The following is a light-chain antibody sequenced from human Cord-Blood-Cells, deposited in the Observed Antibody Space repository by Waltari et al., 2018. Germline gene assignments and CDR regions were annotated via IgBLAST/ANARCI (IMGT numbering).Light chain of an antibody. Sequence: QSALTQPRSVSGSPGPSVPISCPGTSSDVGGYNYVSWYHPHPGKPPKLMIYDVSKRPSGVPDRFSGSKSGNTASLTISGLQAEDEADYYCCSYAGSYVVFGGGTKLTVL. CDR2: DVS. CDR3: CSYAGSYVV. CDR1: SSDVGGYNY. J-gene: IGLJ2*01. V-gene: IGLV2-11*01.